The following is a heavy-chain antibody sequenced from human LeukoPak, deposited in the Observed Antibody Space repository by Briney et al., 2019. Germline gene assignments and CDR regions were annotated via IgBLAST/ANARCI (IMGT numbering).Heavy chain of an antibody. CDR1: GFTFSSYA. Sequence: GGSLRLSCAASGFTFSSYAMSWVRQAPGKGLEWVSAISGSGGSTYYADSVKGRFTISRDNSKNTLYLQMNSLRAEDTAVYYCAKGSSSGWYKATSMDYWGQGTLVTVSS. CDR3: AKGSSSGWYKATSMDY. D-gene: IGHD6-19*01. J-gene: IGHJ4*02. CDR2: ISGSGGST. V-gene: IGHV3-23*01.